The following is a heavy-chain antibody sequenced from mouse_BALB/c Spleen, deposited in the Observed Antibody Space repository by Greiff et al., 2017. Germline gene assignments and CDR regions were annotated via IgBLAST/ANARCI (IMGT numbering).Heavy chain of an antibody. J-gene: IGHJ2*01. CDR1: GYAFSSYW. V-gene: IGHV1-80*01. D-gene: IGHD2-3*01. CDR2: IYPGDGDT. CDR3: ARSGYDGYYDFDY. Sequence: VQLQQSGAELVRPGSSVKISCKASGYAFSSYWMNWVKQRPGQGLEWIGQIYPGDGDTNYNGKFKGKATLTADKSSSTAYMQLSSLTSEDSAVYFCARSGYDGYYDFDYWGQGTTLTVSS.